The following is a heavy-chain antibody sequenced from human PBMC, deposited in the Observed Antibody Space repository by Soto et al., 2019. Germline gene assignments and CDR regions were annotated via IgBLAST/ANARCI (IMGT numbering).Heavy chain of an antibody. CDR3: ARGPYEFWSGYYRPAFHSGMDV. CDR2: IINIFGTA. J-gene: IGHJ6*02. V-gene: IGHV1-69*13. D-gene: IGHD3-3*01. Sequence: SVKVSCKASGGTFSNHVISWVRQAPGQGLEWMGGIINIFGTANYAQKFQGRVTITADESTSTAHMELSSLRSEDTAVYYCARGPYEFWSGYYRPAFHSGMDVWGQGTTVTSP. CDR1: GGTFSNHV.